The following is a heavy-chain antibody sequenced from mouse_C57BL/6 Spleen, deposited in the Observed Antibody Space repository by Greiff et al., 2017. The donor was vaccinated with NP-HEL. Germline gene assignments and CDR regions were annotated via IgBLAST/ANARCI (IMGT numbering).Heavy chain of an antibody. CDR3: TRDGDSHYYGSRRFAY. J-gene: IGHJ3*01. CDR2: IDPETGGT. V-gene: IGHV1-15*01. D-gene: IGHD1-1*01. CDR1: GYTFTDYE. Sequence: QVQLQQSGAELVRPGASVTLSCKASGYTFTDYEMHWVKQTPVHGLEWIGAIDPETGGTAYNQKFKGKAILTADKSSSTAYMELRSLTSEDSAVYYCTRDGDSHYYGSRRFAYWGQGTLVTVSA.